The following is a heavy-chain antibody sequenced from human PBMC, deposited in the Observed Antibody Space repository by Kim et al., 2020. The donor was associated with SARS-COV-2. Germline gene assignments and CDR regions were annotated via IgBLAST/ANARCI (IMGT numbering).Heavy chain of an antibody. CDR2: ISGSGSYI. CDR3: ARGSYSGYDELDY. J-gene: IGHJ4*02. V-gene: IGHV3-21*01. Sequence: GGSLRLSCAASGFTFSSSSMNWVRQTPGKGLEWVSSISGSGSYIKYADSVEGRFTISRDNTKNSLFLQMNSLRAEDTAVYFCARGSYSGYDELDYWGQG. D-gene: IGHD5-12*01. CDR1: GFTFSSSS.